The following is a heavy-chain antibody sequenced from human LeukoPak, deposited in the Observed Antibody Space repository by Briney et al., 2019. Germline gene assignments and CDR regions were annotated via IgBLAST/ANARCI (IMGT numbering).Heavy chain of an antibody. D-gene: IGHD3-10*01. V-gene: IGHV3-48*02. CDR1: GFTFSTYT. J-gene: IGHJ3*01. Sequence: GGSLRLSCVGSGFTFSTYTMIWVRQAPGKGLEWVSYISGSGSLIYYADSVRGRFTISRDNAKNSLYLQTNSPRDDDTAVYYCASVLWFGAFDFWGQGTMVTVS. CDR3: ASVLWFGAFDF. CDR2: ISGSGSLI.